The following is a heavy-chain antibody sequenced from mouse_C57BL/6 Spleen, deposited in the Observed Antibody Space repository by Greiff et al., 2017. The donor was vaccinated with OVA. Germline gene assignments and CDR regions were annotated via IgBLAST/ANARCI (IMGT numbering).Heavy chain of an antibody. J-gene: IGHJ2*01. CDR3: ARQDYGSPYFDY. CDR1: GFTFSSYT. V-gene: IGHV5-9*01. D-gene: IGHD1-1*01. CDR2: ISGGGGNT. Sequence: EVKLQESGGGLVKPGGSLKLSCAASGFTFSSYTMSWVRQTPEKRLEWVATISGGGGNTYYPDSVKGRFTISRDNAKNTLYLQMSSLRSEDTALYYCARQDYGSPYFDYWGQGTTLTVSS.